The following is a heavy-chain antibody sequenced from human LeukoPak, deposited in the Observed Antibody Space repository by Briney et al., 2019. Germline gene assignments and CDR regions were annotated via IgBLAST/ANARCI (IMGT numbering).Heavy chain of an antibody. CDR2: VPHSGSG. D-gene: IGHD6-13*01. CDR3: ARRQPAAGGRGYFFDY. CDR1: GGSISSPTYS. J-gene: IGHJ4*02. Sequence: SETLSLTCTASGGSISSPTYSWAWIRQPPGKGRDWLGSVPHSGSGCYSPSHKGRVTISGDTSKDQFTLTLNSVTAADTAVYYCARRQPAAGGRGYFFDYWGQGTLVTVSS. V-gene: IGHV4-39*01.